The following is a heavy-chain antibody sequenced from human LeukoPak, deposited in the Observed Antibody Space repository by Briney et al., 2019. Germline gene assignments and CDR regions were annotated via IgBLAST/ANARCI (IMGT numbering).Heavy chain of an antibody. CDR3: ARSPRGIVVVPAAIPNYCDS. CDR2: INWNGGST. D-gene: IGHD2-2*02. V-gene: IGHV3-20*04. Sequence: GGSLRLSCAASGFTFDDYGMSWVRQAPGKGLEWVSGINWNGGSTGYADSVKGRFTISRDNAKNSLYLQMNSLGAEDTALYYCARSPRGIVVVPAAIPNYCDSWGHGKPVTVSS. CDR1: GFTFDDYG. J-gene: IGHJ4*01.